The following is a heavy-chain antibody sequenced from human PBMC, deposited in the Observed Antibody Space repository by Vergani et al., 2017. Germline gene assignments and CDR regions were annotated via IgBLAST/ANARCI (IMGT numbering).Heavy chain of an antibody. CDR3: AKDLGRCNSISCSYYMDV. CDR2: IWYDGSNK. D-gene: IGHD2/OR15-2a*01. J-gene: IGHJ6*03. V-gene: IGHV3-33*06. CDR1: GFRFSSYG. Sequence: QVQLVESGGGVVQPGRSLRLSCAASGFRFSSYGMNWVRQAPGKGLEWVAVIWYDGSNKYYADSVKGRFTISRDNSQNTVNLQMNSLRVDDTAVYYCAKDLGRCNSISCSYYMDVWGKGTTVTVSS.